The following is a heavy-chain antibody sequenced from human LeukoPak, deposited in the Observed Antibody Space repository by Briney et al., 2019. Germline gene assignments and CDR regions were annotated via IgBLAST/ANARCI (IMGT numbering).Heavy chain of an antibody. Sequence: GGSLRLSCAASGFSFSSYGMHWVRQAPGKGLEWVAVMGDSGGSTYYADSVKGRFTISRDNAKNSLYLQMNSLRAEDTAVYYCARDIVVVPLVMGWFDPWGQGTLVTVSS. CDR1: GFSFSSYG. V-gene: IGHV3-21*04. J-gene: IGHJ5*02. CDR3: ARDIVVVPLVMGWFDP. CDR2: MGDSGGST. D-gene: IGHD2-2*01.